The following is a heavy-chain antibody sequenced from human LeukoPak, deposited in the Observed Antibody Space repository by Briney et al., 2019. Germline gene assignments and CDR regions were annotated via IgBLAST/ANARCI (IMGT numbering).Heavy chain of an antibody. CDR2: IYYSGST. Sequence: SETLSLTCTVSGGSISSYYWSWIRQPPGKGLEWIGYIYYSGSTNYNPSLKSRVTLSVDTSKNQFSLKLSSVTAADTAVYYCARDYCSGGSCYVDYWGQGTLVTVSS. V-gene: IGHV4-59*01. D-gene: IGHD2-15*01. CDR1: GGSISSYY. CDR3: ARDYCSGGSCYVDY. J-gene: IGHJ4*02.